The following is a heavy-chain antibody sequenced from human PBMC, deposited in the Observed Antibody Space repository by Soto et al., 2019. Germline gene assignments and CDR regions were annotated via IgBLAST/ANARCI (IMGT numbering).Heavy chain of an antibody. CDR1: GFTFSSYA. CDR3: ASHNRNYYHYGMDV. CDR2: ISGSGDST. V-gene: IGHV3-23*01. Sequence: GGSLRLSCAASGFTFSSYAMGWVRQAPGKGLEWVSSISGSGDSTYYADSVKGRFTISRDNSKNTLYLQMNSLRAEDTAVYYCASHNRNYYHYGMDVWGQGTTVTVSS. D-gene: IGHD1-20*01. J-gene: IGHJ6*02.